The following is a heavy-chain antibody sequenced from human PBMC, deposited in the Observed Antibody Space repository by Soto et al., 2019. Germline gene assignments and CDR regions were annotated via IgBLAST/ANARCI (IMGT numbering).Heavy chain of an antibody. V-gene: IGHV4-59*01. D-gene: IGHD5-18*01. Sequence: SETLSLTCTVSGGSISSYYWSWIRQPPGKGLEWIGYIYYSGSTNYNPSLKSRVTISVDASKNQFSLKLSSVTAADTAVYYCASSGYSYGQNWFDPWGQGTLVTVSS. CDR1: GGSISSYY. J-gene: IGHJ5*02. CDR3: ASSGYSYGQNWFDP. CDR2: IYYSGST.